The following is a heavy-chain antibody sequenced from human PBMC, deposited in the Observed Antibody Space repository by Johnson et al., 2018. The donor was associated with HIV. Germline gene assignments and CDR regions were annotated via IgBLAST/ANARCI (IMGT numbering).Heavy chain of an antibody. CDR1: GFTFSSYA. Sequence: QVHLVESGGGVVQPGRSLRLSCAASGFTFSSYAMHWVRQAPGKGLEWVAVISYDGSEKYYSDSVKGRFTISRDNSKNTLYLQMNSLRPEDTAVYYCAKDQLVGATYAAFDVWGQGTMVTVSS. J-gene: IGHJ3*01. D-gene: IGHD1-26*01. CDR3: AKDQLVGATYAAFDV. V-gene: IGHV3-30*04. CDR2: ISYDGSEK.